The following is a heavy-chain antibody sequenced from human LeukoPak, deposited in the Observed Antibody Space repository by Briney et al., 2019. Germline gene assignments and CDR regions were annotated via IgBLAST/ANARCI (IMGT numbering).Heavy chain of an antibody. D-gene: IGHD2-2*01. V-gene: IGHV1-2*06. CDR2: INPNSGGT. CDR1: GYTFTGYY. J-gene: IGHJ1*01. Sequence: ASLKVSCKASGYTFTGYYMHWVRQAPGQGLGWMGRINPNSGGTNYAQKFQGRVTMTRDTSISTAYMELSRLRSDDTAVYYCARDEGYCSSTSCYVRYFQHWGQGTLVTVSS. CDR3: ARDEGYCSSTSCYVRYFQH.